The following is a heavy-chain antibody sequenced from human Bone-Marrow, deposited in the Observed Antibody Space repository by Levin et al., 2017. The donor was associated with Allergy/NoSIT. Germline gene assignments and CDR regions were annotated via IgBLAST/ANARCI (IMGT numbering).Heavy chain of an antibody. J-gene: IGHJ6*02. CDR3: ARWEGELGYCSGGSCYSHYYYGMDV. CDR1: GYTFTSYG. Sequence: ASVKVSCKASGYTFTSYGISWVRQAPGQGLEWMGWISAYNGNTNYAQKLQGRVTMTTDTSTSTAYMELRSLRSDDTAVYYCARWEGELGYCSGGSCYSHYYYGMDVWGQGTTVTVSS. CDR2: ISAYNGNT. V-gene: IGHV1-18*01. D-gene: IGHD2-15*01.